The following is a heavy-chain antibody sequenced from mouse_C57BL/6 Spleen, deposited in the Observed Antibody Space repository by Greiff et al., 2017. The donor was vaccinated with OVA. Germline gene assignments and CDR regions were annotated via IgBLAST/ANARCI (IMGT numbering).Heavy chain of an antibody. V-gene: IGHV5-4*01. Sequence: EVKLVESGGGLVKPGGSLKLSCAASGFTFSSYAMSWVRQTPEKRLEWVATISDGGSYTYYPDNVKGRFTISRDNAKNNLYLQMSHLKSEDAAVYYCAREEALLRGWFAYWGQGTLVTVSA. CDR2: ISDGGSYT. CDR1: GFTFSSYA. D-gene: IGHD1-2*01. J-gene: IGHJ3*01. CDR3: AREEALLRGWFAY.